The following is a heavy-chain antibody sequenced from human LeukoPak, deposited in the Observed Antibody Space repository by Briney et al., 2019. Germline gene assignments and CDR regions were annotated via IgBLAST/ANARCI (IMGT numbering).Heavy chain of an antibody. V-gene: IGHV4-4*02. Sequence: PSGALSLTCAVSGGSISSGNWWNWVRQSPGKGLEWIGEIYHSGSTKYNPSLKSRVTISVQKSKNQFSLKLSSVTAADTAVYYCARLPPAFIAAAADDAFDIWGQGTMVTVSS. CDR3: ARLPPAFIAAAADDAFDI. CDR1: GGSISSGNW. D-gene: IGHD6-13*01. J-gene: IGHJ3*02. CDR2: IYHSGST.